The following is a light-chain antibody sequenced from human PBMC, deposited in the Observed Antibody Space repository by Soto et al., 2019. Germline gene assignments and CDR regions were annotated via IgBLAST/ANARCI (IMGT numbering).Light chain of an antibody. CDR3: QHLVS. J-gene: IGKJ2*01. Sequence: DIQLTQSPSALSASVGDRVTVTCRASQSISSWLAWYQQKPGKAPKLLIHKASNLQIGVPSRFNGSGSGTEFTLTISSLQPDDFAPYYCQHLVSFGQGTKLEIK. CDR2: KAS. CDR1: QSISSW. V-gene: IGKV1-5*03.